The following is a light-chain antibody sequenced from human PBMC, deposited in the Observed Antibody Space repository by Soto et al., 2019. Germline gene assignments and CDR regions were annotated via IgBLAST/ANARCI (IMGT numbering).Light chain of an antibody. CDR3: QQYNSYPVT. V-gene: IGKV1-5*01. CDR1: QSISSW. CDR2: DGS. J-gene: IGKJ1*01. Sequence: DIQMTQSPSTLSASVGDRVTITCRASQSISSWLAWYQQKPGKAPKLLIYDGSSLESGVPSRFSGSGSGTEFTLTISSLQPDDFATYYCQQYNSYPVTFGQGTKVEIK.